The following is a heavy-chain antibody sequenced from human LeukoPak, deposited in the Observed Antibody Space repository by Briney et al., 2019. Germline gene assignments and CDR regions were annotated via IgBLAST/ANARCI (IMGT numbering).Heavy chain of an antibody. Sequence: PGGSLRLSCAASGFTFSSYAMSWVRQAPGKGLEWVSAISGSGGSTYYADSVKGRFTISRDNSKNTLYLQMNSLRAEDTAVYYCARDWERYSSIRSEAPPDYWGQGTLVTVSS. V-gene: IGHV3-23*01. CDR3: ARDWERYSSIRSEAPPDY. J-gene: IGHJ4*02. D-gene: IGHD6-19*01. CDR1: GFTFSSYA. CDR2: ISGSGGST.